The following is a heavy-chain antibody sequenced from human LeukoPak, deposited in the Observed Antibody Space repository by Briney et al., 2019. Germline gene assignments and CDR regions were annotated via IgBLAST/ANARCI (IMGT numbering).Heavy chain of an antibody. J-gene: IGHJ4*02. CDR1: GYTFTSYG. CDR3: ASMGYYYDSSGYYFSY. V-gene: IGHV1-18*01. Sequence: GASVKVSCKASGYTFTSYGISWVRQAPGQGLEWMGWISAYNGNTNYAQKLQGRVTTTTDTSTSTAYMELRSLRSDDTAVYYCASMGYYYDSSGYYFSYWGQGTLVTVSS. D-gene: IGHD3-22*01. CDR2: ISAYNGNT.